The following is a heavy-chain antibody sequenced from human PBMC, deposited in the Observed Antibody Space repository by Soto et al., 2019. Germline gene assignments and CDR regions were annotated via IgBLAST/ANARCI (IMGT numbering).Heavy chain of an antibody. D-gene: IGHD3-16*02. Sequence: QVQLVQSGAEVKKPGSSVKVSCKASGGTFSSYAISWVRQAPGQGLEWMGGIIPIFGTANYAQKFQGRVTITADESTSIEYMKVSNRRSEDKAEYYCARWQDDYVWGSYRQRGNGAFDIWGKGTMVTVSS. J-gene: IGHJ3*02. V-gene: IGHV1-69*01. CDR1: GGTFSSYA. CDR3: ARWQDDYVWGSYRQRGNGAFDI. CDR2: IIPIFGTA.